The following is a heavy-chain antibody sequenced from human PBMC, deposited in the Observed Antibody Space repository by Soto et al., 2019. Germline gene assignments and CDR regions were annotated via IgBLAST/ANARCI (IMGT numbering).Heavy chain of an antibody. V-gene: IGHV1-8*01. CDR2: MNPNSGNT. Sequence: GASVKVSCKASGYTFTSYDINWVRQATGQGLEWMGWMNPNSGNTGYAQKFQGRVTMTRNTSISTAYMELNSLRAEDTAVYYCARDLTTVTPTDWFDPWGQGTLVTVSS. J-gene: IGHJ5*02. CDR1: GYTFTSYD. CDR3: ARDLTTVTPTDWFDP. D-gene: IGHD4-17*01.